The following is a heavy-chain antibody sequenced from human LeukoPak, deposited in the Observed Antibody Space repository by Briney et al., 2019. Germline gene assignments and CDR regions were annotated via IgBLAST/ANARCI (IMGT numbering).Heavy chain of an antibody. CDR1: GGSISSYY. Sequence: PSETLSLTCTVSGGSISSYYWSWIRQPPGKGLGWIGEINHRGGTNYNPSLKSRVTISVDTSKNQFSLELSSVTAADTAVYYCARRDIVVVPAATEYWFDPWGQGTLVTVSS. CDR2: INHRGGT. D-gene: IGHD2-2*01. J-gene: IGHJ5*02. CDR3: ARRDIVVVPAATEYWFDP. V-gene: IGHV4-34*01.